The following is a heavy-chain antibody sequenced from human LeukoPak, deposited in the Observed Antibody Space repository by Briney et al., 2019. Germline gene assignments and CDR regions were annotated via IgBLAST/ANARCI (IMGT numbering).Heavy chain of an antibody. CDR3: ARQIAAPGNYYYYMDV. V-gene: IGHV4-4*09. CDR1: GGSITSSY. CDR2: IYTNGST. J-gene: IGHJ6*03. D-gene: IGHD6-13*01. Sequence: SETLSLTCTVSGGSITSSYWTCIRQPPGKGLEWIGYIYTNGSTDYNHSLKSRVTISVDTSKNQFSLKLTSVTAADTAMYYCARQIAAPGNYYYYMDVWGKGTTVTVSS.